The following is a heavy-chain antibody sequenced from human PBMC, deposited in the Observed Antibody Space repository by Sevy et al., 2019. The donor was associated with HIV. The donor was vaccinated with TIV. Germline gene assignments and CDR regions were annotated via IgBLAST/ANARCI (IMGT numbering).Heavy chain of an antibody. CDR2: ISYDGSNK. Sequence: GGYLRLSCAASGFTFSSYAMHWVRQAPGKGLEWVAVISYDGSNKYYADSVKGRFTISRDNSKNTLYLQMNSLRAEDTAVYYCARSPSGVLDYWGQGTLVTVSS. CDR1: GFTFSSYA. V-gene: IGHV3-30-3*01. CDR3: ARSPSGVLDY. D-gene: IGHD3-10*01. J-gene: IGHJ4*02.